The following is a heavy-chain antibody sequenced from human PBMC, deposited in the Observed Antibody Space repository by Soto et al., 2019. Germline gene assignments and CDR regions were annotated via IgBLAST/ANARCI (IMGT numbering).Heavy chain of an antibody. CDR2: ISGSGGST. Sequence: PGGSLELSSAASGFTFSSYAMSWVRQSPGKGLEWVSAISGSGGSTYYADSVKGRFTISRDNSKNTLYLQMNSLRAEDTAVYYCAKDSSPRITIFGVVIFFDGMDVWGQGTTVTVSS. J-gene: IGHJ6*02. D-gene: IGHD3-3*01. CDR1: GFTFSSYA. CDR3: AKDSSPRITIFGVVIFFDGMDV. V-gene: IGHV3-23*01.